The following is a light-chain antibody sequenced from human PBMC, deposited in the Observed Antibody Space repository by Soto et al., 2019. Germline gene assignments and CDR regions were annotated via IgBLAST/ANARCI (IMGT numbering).Light chain of an antibody. V-gene: IGLV2-11*01. CDR3: CSFAGNYIYV. CDR2: DVS. CDR1: SSDVGGYNY. Sequence: QSVLTQPRSVSGSPGQSVTISCTGTSSDVGGYNYVSWYLQHPGKAPKVMIYDVSKRPSGVPDRFSGSKSGNTASLTISGLQSEDEADYYCCSFAGNYIYVFGTRTKLTVL. J-gene: IGLJ1*01.